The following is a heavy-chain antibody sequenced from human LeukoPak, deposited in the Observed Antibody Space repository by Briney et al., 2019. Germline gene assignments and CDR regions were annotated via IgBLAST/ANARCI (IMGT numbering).Heavy chain of an antibody. CDR3: ARDCVSSSWSDY. D-gene: IGHD6-13*01. CDR1: GFTFSSYA. CDR2: ISGSGSST. V-gene: IGHV3-23*01. J-gene: IGHJ4*02. Sequence: PGGSLRLSCAASGFTFSSYAMSWVRQAPGKGLEWVSAISGSGSSTHYADSVKGRFTISRDNSNNTLYLQMNTLRAEDTAVYYCARDCVSSSWSDYWGQGTLVTVSS.